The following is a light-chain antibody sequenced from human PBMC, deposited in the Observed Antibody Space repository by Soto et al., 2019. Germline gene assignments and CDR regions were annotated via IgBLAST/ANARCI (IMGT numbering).Light chain of an antibody. V-gene: IGKV3-15*01. CDR1: QSVSYN. J-gene: IGKJ4*01. CDR3: QQYKNWPPLT. Sequence: EIVMTQSPATLSVSPGETATLSCRASQSVSYNLAWYQQKPGQGPRLLTRATGIPARFSGSGSGTDFTLTISSLQSEDFAVYYCQQYKNWPPLTFGGGTKVEIK.